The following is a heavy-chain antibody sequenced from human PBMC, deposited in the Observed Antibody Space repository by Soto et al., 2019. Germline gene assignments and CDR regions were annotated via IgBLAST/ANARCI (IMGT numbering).Heavy chain of an antibody. V-gene: IGHV4-34*01. D-gene: IGHD2-15*01. J-gene: IGHJ4*02. CDR1: GGSFSGYY. CDR3: ARGRVLVATPTLYYFDY. CDR2: INHSGST. Sequence: PSETLSLTCAVYGGSFSGYYWSWIRQPPGKGLEWIGEINHSGSTNYNPSLKSRVTISVDTSKNQFSLKLSSVTAADTAVYYRARGRVLVATPTLYYFDYWGQGALVTVSS.